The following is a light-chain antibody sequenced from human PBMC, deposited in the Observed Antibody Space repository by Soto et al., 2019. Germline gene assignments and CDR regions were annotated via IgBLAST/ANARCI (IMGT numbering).Light chain of an antibody. CDR2: DVS. Sequence: QSALTQPRSVSGSPGQSVTISCTGTSSDVGGYNYVSWYQQHPGKAPKLMIYDVSKRPSGVPDCFSGSKSGNTASLTISGLQAEDEADYYCCSYAGSYTLYVFGTGTQLTVL. J-gene: IGLJ1*01. CDR1: SSDVGGYNY. CDR3: CSYAGSYTLYV. V-gene: IGLV2-11*01.